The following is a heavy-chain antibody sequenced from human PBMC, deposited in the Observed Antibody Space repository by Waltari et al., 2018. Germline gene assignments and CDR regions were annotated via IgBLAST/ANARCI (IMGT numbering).Heavy chain of an antibody. CDR3: ASGAAAEGMGV. J-gene: IGHJ6*02. D-gene: IGHD6-25*01. CDR2: TDYRSKWYK. V-gene: IGHV6-1*01. CDR1: GASVSSNRAV. Sequence: QVQLQQSGPGLVKPSQTLSLTCAISGASVSSNRAVWTWIRQSPSRGLEWLGRTDYRSKWYKEYAVAVKSRMTINPDTSKNHFSVQLNSGTPEDTAVYYCASGAAAEGMGVWGQGTTVTVSS.